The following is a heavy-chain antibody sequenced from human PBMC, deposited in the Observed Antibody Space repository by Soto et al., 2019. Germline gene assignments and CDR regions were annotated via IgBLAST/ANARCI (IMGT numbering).Heavy chain of an antibody. Sequence: TSETLSLTCTVSGGSISSGDYYWSWIRQPPGKGLGWIGYIYYSGSTYYNPSLKSRVTISVDTSKNQFSLKLSSVTAADTAVYYCARTYLAPSVNWFDPWGQGTLVTVSS. CDR3: ARTYLAPSVNWFDP. V-gene: IGHV4-30-4*01. CDR1: GGSISSGDYY. CDR2: IYYSGST. D-gene: IGHD3-10*01. J-gene: IGHJ5*02.